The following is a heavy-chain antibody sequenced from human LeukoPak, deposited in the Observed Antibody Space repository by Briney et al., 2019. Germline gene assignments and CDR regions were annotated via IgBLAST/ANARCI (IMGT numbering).Heavy chain of an antibody. D-gene: IGHD2-15*01. CDR1: GFTFSDYW. J-gene: IGHJ4*02. V-gene: IGHV3-7*01. Sequence: GGSLRLSCAASGFTFSDYWMSWVRQAPGKGREWVANIKEDGSEKYYVDSVKGRFTISRDKAKNSLYLQMNSLRVEDTAVYYCARASRGIAANLCFDYWGQGTLVTVSS. CDR2: IKEDGSEK. CDR3: ARASRGIAANLCFDY.